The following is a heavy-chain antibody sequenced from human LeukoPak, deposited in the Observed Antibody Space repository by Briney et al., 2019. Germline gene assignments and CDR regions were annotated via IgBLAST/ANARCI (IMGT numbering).Heavy chain of an antibody. CDR3: ARERAGSSKELDY. V-gene: IGHV3-7*03. Sequence: GGSLRLSCEASGFTFSSYWMSWVRQVPGKGLEWVANIKQDGSETYYVDSVRGRFTISRDNADNSLYLRMSSLRAEDTALYHCARERAGSSKELDYWGQGTLVTVSS. CDR1: GFTFSSYW. J-gene: IGHJ4*02. CDR2: IKQDGSET. D-gene: IGHD1-26*01.